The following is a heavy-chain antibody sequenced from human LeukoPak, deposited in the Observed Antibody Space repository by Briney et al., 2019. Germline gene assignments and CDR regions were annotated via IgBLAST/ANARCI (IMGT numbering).Heavy chain of an antibody. CDR1: GYTFTSYG. Sequence: ASVKVSCKASGYTFTSYGISWVRQAPGQGLEWMGWISAYNGNTNYAQKLQGRVTMTTDTSTGTAYMELRSLRSDDTAVYYCARDEIGVGSGSYPYWGQGTLVTVS. CDR3: ARDEIGVGSGSYPY. D-gene: IGHD6-13*01. V-gene: IGHV1-18*01. CDR2: ISAYNGNT. J-gene: IGHJ4*02.